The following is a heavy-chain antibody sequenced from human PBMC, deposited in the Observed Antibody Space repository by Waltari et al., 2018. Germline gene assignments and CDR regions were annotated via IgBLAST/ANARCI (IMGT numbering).Heavy chain of an antibody. J-gene: IGHJ4*02. CDR2: IYSSETS. Sequence: QVQLQESGPGLVKPSQTLSLTCTVSGASITSPDYYWSWIRQTPGKGLEWIGYIYSSETSYYNPSLKSRVTISVDTSKNQFFLKLSSVAAADTAIYYCATQGDSADYLPFDHWGQGTLVTVSS. V-gene: IGHV4-30-4*08. D-gene: IGHD4-17*01. CDR3: ATQGDSADYLPFDH. CDR1: GASITSPDYY.